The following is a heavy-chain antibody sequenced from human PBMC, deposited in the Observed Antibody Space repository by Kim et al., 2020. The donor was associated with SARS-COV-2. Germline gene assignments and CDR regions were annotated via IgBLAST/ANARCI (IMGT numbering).Heavy chain of an antibody. CDR1: GGSFSGYY. J-gene: IGHJ5*02. V-gene: IGHV4-34*01. Sequence: SETLSLTCAVYGGSFSGYYWSWIRQPPGKGLEWIGEINHSGSTNYNPSLKSRVTISVDTSKNQFSLKLSSVTAADTAVYYCARGLQLELQSPDNWFDPWGQGTLVTVSS. D-gene: IGHD1-1*01. CDR2: INHSGST. CDR3: ARGLQLELQSPDNWFDP.